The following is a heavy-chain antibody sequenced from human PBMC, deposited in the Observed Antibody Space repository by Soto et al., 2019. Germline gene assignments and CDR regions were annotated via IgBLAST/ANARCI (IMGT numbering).Heavy chain of an antibody. CDR3: ARDRWQQLPYYYGMDV. CDR2: ISNDGSLE. Sequence: PXASLRLSCAPSGFTFYSYAMHWVRQAPGKGLEWVAVISNDGSLEYYADSVKGRFTISRDNSKNTLYLQMKSLRVEDTAVYYCARDRWQQLPYYYGMDVWGQGTTVTVSS. V-gene: IGHV3-30*04. D-gene: IGHD1-26*01. CDR1: GFTFYSYA. J-gene: IGHJ6*02.